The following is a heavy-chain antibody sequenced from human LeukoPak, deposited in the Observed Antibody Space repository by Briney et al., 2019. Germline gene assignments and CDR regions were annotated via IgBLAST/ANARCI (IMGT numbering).Heavy chain of an antibody. Sequence: SETLSLTCTVSGGSISSSSYYWGWIRQPPGKGLEWIGGIYYSGSTYYNPSLKSRVTISVDTSKNQFSLKLSSVTAADTAVYYCARPRGLLLDYWGQGTLVTVSS. CDR1: GGSISSSSYY. V-gene: IGHV4-39*01. CDR2: IYYSGST. D-gene: IGHD2-15*01. J-gene: IGHJ4*02. CDR3: ARPRGLLLDY.